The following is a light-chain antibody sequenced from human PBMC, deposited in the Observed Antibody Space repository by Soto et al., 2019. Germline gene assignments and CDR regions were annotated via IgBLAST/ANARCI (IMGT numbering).Light chain of an antibody. CDR3: QTWGTGPWV. J-gene: IGLJ3*02. CDR2: LNSDGSH. Sequence: QPVLTQSPSASASLGASVKLTCTLSSGHSSYAIAWHQQQPEKGPRYLMKLNSDGSHSKGDGIPDSFSGSSSGAERYLTISSLKSEDEADYYCQTWGTGPWVFGGGTKLTVL. CDR1: SGHSSYA. V-gene: IGLV4-69*01.